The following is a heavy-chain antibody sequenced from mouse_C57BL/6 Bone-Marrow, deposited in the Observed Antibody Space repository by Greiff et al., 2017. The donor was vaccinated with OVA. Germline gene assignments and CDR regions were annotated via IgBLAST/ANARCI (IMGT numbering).Heavy chain of an antibody. D-gene: IGHD3-2*02. V-gene: IGHV1-39*01. CDR2: LNPNYGTT. CDR3: AATAQAIPGFAY. CDR1: GYSFTDYN. J-gene: IGHJ3*01. Sequence: EVQLHQSGPELVKPGASVKISCKASGYSFTDYNMNWVKQSNGKSLEWIGVLNPNYGTTSYNQKFKGKATLTVDQSSSTAYMQLNSLTSEDSAVYDCAATAQAIPGFAYWGQGTLVTVSA.